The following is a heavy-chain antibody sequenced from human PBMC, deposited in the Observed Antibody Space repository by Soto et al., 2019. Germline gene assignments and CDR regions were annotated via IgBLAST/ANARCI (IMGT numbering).Heavy chain of an antibody. CDR1: GFTVSNYW. CDR3: AKDRGEEGLKFLEWFGGMDV. Sequence: PGGSLRLSCAASGFTVSNYWMSWVRQAPGKGLVWVSHIKNDGTTSYADSVEGRFTVSRDDAKNSFYLQMNSLRADDTAVYYCAKDRGEEGLKFLEWFGGMDVWGHGTTVTVSS. V-gene: IGHV3-74*01. CDR2: IKNDGTT. J-gene: IGHJ6*02. D-gene: IGHD3-3*01.